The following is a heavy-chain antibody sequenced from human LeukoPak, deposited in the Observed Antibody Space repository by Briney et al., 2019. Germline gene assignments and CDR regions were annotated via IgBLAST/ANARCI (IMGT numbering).Heavy chain of an antibody. V-gene: IGHV3-23*01. CDR1: GFILSTYA. CDR3: VKGREAYSGSYTPFDS. CDR2: ISGSGKNT. Sequence: PGGSLRLSCAASGFILSTYAMNWVRQAPGKGLECVSTISGSGKNTYYADSVKGRFTISRDSPKNTLYLQINSLRAEDTAVYYCVKGREAYSGSYTPFDSWGQGIRVTVSS. D-gene: IGHD1-26*01. J-gene: IGHJ4*02.